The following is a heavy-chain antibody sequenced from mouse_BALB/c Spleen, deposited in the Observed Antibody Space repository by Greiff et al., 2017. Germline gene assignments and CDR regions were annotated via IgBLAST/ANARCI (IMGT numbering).Heavy chain of an antibody. CDR1: GDSITSGY. D-gene: IGHD2-14*01. CDR2: ISYSGST. J-gene: IGHJ1*01. V-gene: IGHV3-8*02. Sequence: EVKLQESGPSLVKPSQTLSLTCSVTGDSITSGYWNWIRKFPGNKLEYMGYISYSGSTYYNPSLKSRISITRDTSKNQYYLQLNSVTTEDTATYYCARRSYRYDDWYFDVWGAGTTVTVSS. CDR3: ARRSYRYDDWYFDV.